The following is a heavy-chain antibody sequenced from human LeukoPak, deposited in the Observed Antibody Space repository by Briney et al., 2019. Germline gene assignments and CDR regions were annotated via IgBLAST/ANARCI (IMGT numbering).Heavy chain of an antibody. CDR3: ARDWNYFSC. CDR1: GFTFSSYS. V-gene: IGHV3-21*01. CDR2: ISSSSGSI. Sequence: PGGSLRLSCAASGFTFSSYSMNWVRQAPGKGLEWVSSISSSSGSIYYADSVKGRFTISRDNAKNSLYLQMNSLRVEDTAVYYCARDWNYFSCWGQGTLVTASS. D-gene: IGHD1-1*01. J-gene: IGHJ4*02.